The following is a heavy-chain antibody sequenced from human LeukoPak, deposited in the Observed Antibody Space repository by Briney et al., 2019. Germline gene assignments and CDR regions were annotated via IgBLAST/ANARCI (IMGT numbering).Heavy chain of an antibody. Sequence: GGSLRLSCAASGFTFDDYAMHWVRQAPGKGLEWVSGISWNSGSIGYADSVKGRFTISRDNAKNSLYLQMNSLRAEDTALYYCAKDMVEVIAVAGTGFDYWGQGTLVTVSS. CDR2: ISWNSGSI. CDR3: AKDMVEVIAVAGTGFDY. V-gene: IGHV3-9*01. D-gene: IGHD6-19*01. CDR1: GFTFDDYA. J-gene: IGHJ4*02.